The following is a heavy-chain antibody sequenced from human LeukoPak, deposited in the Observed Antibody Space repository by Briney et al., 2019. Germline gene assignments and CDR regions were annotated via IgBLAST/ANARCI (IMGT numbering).Heavy chain of an antibody. Sequence: HPGGSLRLSCAASGFALSNNWMHWVRQAPGKGLVWVSRVNIDGSTTTYADSVKGRFTISRDNAKNTLYLQMNSLRAEDTAVYYCARDITAAGNGFQHWGQGTLVTVSS. CDR1: GFALSNNW. D-gene: IGHD6-13*01. CDR2: VNIDGSTT. V-gene: IGHV3-74*01. J-gene: IGHJ1*01. CDR3: ARDITAAGNGFQH.